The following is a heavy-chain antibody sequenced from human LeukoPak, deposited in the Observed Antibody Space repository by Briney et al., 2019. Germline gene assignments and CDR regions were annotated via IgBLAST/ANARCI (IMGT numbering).Heavy chain of an antibody. Sequence: PGGSLRLSCLASGLSFSQYYWRWLRQAPGKGLEWVSYISSSGSTIYYADSVEGRFTISRDNAKNSLYLQRNSLRAEDTAVYYCARSQIPFDLLLRYFDYWGQGTLVTVSS. CDR2: ISSSGSTI. CDR1: GLSFSQYY. D-gene: IGHD3-9*01. V-gene: IGHV3-11*01. CDR3: ARSQIPFDLLLRYFDY. J-gene: IGHJ4*02.